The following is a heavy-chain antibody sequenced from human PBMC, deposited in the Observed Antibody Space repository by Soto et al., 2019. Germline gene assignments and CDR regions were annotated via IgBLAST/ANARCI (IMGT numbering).Heavy chain of an antibody. J-gene: IGHJ5*02. CDR3: ARDIVGGVTRVNWFDP. CDR2: ISAYNGNT. D-gene: IGHD2-8*02. V-gene: IGHV1-18*01. Sequence: SVKVSFKASGYTFTSYGISWVRQAPVQGLEWMGWISAYNGNTNYAQKLQGRVTMTTDTSTSTAYMELGSLRSDDTAVYYCARDIVGGVTRVNWFDPWGQGTLVTVYS. CDR1: GYTFTSYG.